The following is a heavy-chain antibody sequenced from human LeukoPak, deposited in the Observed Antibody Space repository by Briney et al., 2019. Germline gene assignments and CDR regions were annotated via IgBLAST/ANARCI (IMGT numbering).Heavy chain of an antibody. Sequence: ASVKDSCKASGYTSTVYYMHCVRQAPGQGLEWMGWINPNSGGTNYAQNVQGRVTMTRDTSISTAFMELSRLRSDDTAVYYCAREGAGDGYNFGFDYWGQGTLVTVSS. CDR1: GYTSTVYY. V-gene: IGHV1-2*02. CDR2: INPNSGGT. D-gene: IGHD5-24*01. CDR3: AREGAGDGYNFGFDY. J-gene: IGHJ4*02.